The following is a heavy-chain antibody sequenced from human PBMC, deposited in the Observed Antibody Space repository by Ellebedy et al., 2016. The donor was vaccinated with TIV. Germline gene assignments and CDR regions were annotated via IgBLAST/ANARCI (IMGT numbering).Heavy chain of an antibody. Sequence: GESLKISCAASGFTFNYAWMNWIRQAPGKGLEWVGRILSKADGGATHYATPVKDRFHISRDDSKDKLYLQINGLKTEDTSVYFCYPPPVRFVGDFWGQGTLVTVSS. V-gene: IGHV3-15*06. D-gene: IGHD3-3*01. CDR2: ILSKADGGAT. J-gene: IGHJ4*02. CDR1: GFTFNYAW. CDR3: YPPPVRFVGDF.